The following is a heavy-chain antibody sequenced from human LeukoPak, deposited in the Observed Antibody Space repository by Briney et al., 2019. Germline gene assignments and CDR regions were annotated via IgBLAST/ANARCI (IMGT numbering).Heavy chain of an antibody. J-gene: IGHJ4*02. CDR3: VRDLGGRWIQDDS. V-gene: IGHV3-21*01. Sequence: GGSLRLSCAASGFTFTIYNMNCVRQAPGKGLEWVSYISRESAYIYYGDSVKGRFTISRDNGKNSVDLQMNSLRAEDTAVYYCVRDLGGRWIQDDSWGQGTLVTVSS. CDR2: ISRESAYI. CDR1: GFTFTIYN. D-gene: IGHD5-18*01.